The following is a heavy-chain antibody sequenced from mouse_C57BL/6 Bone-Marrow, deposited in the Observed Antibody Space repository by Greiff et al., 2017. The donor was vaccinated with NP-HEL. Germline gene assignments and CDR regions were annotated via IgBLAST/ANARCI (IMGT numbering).Heavy chain of an antibody. D-gene: IGHD2-4*01. CDR2: ISSGSSTI. J-gene: IGHJ2*01. Sequence: DVKLVESGGGLVKPGGSLKLSCAASGFTFSDYGMHWVRQAPEKGLEWVAYISSGSSTIYYAAPVKGRFTISRDNAKNTLFLQMTSLRSEDTAMYYCARDYVYWGQGTTLTVSS. V-gene: IGHV5-17*01. CDR1: GFTFSDYG. CDR3: ARDYVY.